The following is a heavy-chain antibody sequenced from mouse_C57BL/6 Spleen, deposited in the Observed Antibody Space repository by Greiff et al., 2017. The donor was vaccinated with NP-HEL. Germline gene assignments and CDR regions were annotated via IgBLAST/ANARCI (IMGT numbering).Heavy chain of an antibody. CDR1: GYSITSGYY. D-gene: IGHD2-4*01. V-gene: IGHV3-6*01. CDR3: ARHYDYDWFAY. J-gene: IGHJ3*01. Sequence: EVKLVESGPGLVKPSQSLSLTCSVTGYSITSGYYWNWIRQFPGNKLEWMGYISYDGSNNYNPSLKNRISITRDTSKNQFFLKLNSVTTEDTATYYCARHYDYDWFAYWGQGTLVTVSA. CDR2: ISYDGSN.